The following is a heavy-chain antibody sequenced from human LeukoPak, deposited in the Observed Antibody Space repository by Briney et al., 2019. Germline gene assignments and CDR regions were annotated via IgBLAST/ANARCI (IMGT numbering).Heavy chain of an antibody. CDR1: GFTFTDEY. D-gene: IGHD2-2*01. V-gene: IGHV1-2*02. Sequence: ASVKVSCKSSGFTFTDEYIHWVRQDPGQGLEWMGGINPYSGAINYAQKFQGRVTLTRDTSISTAYMELSRLTSGDTAVYYCARDPKSQLLLDYWGQGTLVTVSS. CDR3: ARDPKSQLLLDY. J-gene: IGHJ4*02. CDR2: INPYSGAI.